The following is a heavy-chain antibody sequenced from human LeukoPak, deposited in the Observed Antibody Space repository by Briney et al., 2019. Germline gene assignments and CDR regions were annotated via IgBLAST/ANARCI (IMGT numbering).Heavy chain of an antibody. J-gene: IGHJ4*02. V-gene: IGHV7-4-1*02. Sequence: ASVTVSCKASGYTFTSYAMNWVRQAPGQGLEWMGWINTNTGNPTYAQGFTGRFVFSLDTSVSTAYLQISSLKAEDTAVYYCARLAVHYGGNKGPLDYWGQGTLVTVSS. CDR1: GYTFTSYA. CDR2: INTNTGNP. D-gene: IGHD4-23*01. CDR3: ARLAVHYGGNKGPLDY.